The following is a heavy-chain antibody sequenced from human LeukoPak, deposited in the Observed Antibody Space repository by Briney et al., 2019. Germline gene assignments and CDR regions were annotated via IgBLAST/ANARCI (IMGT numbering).Heavy chain of an antibody. D-gene: IGHD3-22*01. CDR3: ARDRYDSSVDY. V-gene: IGHV4-59*08. J-gene: IGHJ4*02. CDR2: IYYSGST. CDR1: GGSISSYY. Sequence: SETLSLTCTVSGGSISSYYWSWIRQPPGKGLEWIGYIYYSGSTNYNPSLKSRVTISVDTSKNQFSLKLSSVTAADTAVYYCARDRYDSSVDYWGQGTLVTVSS.